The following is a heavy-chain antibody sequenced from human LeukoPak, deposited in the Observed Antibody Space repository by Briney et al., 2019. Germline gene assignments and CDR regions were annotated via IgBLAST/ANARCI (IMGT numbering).Heavy chain of an antibody. Sequence: SVKVSCKASGGTFISYAISWVRQAPGQGLEWMGGIIPIFGTANYAQKFQGRVTITTDESTSTVYMELSSLRSEDTAVYYCARVDCSTSCYRSWFDPWGQGTLVTVSS. V-gene: IGHV1-69*05. CDR3: ARVDCSTSCYRSWFDP. J-gene: IGHJ5*02. CDR2: IIPIFGTA. D-gene: IGHD2-2*01. CDR1: GGTFISYA.